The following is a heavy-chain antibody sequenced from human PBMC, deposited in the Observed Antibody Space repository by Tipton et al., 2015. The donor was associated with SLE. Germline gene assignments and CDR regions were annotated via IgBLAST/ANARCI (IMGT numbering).Heavy chain of an antibody. Sequence: SLRLSCAASGFTFSSYSMKWVRQAPGKGLEWVASISSSGYYIYYADSVRGRFTISRENAENSLYLEMNSLRAEDTSVYYCARDLAVYSNYDSMGVYGLDVWGQGTTVTVSS. J-gene: IGHJ6*02. V-gene: IGHV3-21*03. CDR2: ISSSGYYI. D-gene: IGHD4-11*01. CDR3: ARDLAVYSNYDSMGVYGLDV. CDR1: GFTFSSYS.